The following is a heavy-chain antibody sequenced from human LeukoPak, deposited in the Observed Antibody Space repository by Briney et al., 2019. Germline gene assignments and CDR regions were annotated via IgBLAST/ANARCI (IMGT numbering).Heavy chain of an antibody. CDR2: ISGSGGST. J-gene: IGHJ4*02. V-gene: IGHV3-23*01. CDR1: GFTFSSYA. CDR3: AKASFSVVVVAATN. D-gene: IGHD2-15*01. Sequence: GGSLKLSCAASGFTFSSYAMSWVRQAPGKGLEWGSAISGSGGSTYYADSVKGRFTISRDNSKNTLYLQMNSLRAEDTAVYYCAKASFSVVVVAATNWGQGTLVTVSS.